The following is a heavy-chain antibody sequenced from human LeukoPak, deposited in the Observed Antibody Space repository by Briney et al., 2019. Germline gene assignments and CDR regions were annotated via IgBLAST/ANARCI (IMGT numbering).Heavy chain of an antibody. Sequence: SETLPLTCTVSGGSISSSSYYWGWIRQPPGKGLEWIGNIYYSGSTYYNPSLKSRVTISVDTSKNQFSLKLNSVTAADTAVYYCARRGDGYNYFDYWGQGTLVTVSS. CDR2: IYYSGST. V-gene: IGHV4-39*01. CDR3: ARRGDGYNYFDY. J-gene: IGHJ4*02. CDR1: GGSISSSSYY. D-gene: IGHD5-24*01.